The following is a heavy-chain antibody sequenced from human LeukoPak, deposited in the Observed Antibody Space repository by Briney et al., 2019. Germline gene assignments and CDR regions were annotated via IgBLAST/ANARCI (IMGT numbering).Heavy chain of an antibody. CDR1: GGSISSYY. Sequence: PSETLSLTCTVSGGSISSYYWSWIRQPPGKGLEWIGYIYYSGSTNYNPSLKSRVTISVGTSKNQFSLKLSSVTAADTAVYYCARGGARTTMLINYWGQGTLVTVSS. V-gene: IGHV4-59*01. CDR3: ARGGARTTMLINY. CDR2: IYYSGST. D-gene: IGHD3-16*01. J-gene: IGHJ4*02.